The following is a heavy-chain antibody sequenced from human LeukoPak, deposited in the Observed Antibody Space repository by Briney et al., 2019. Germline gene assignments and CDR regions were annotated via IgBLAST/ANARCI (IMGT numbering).Heavy chain of an antibody. V-gene: IGHV3-23*01. Sequence: GGSLRLSCAASGFTFSSYAMSWVRQAPGKGLEWVSAISGSGGSTYYADSVKGRFTISRDNSKNTLYLQMNSLRAEDTAVYYCVYDSIGYPTPAFDYWGQGTLVTVSS. CDR1: GFTFSSYA. CDR3: VYDSIGYPTPAFDY. J-gene: IGHJ4*02. CDR2: ISGSGGST. D-gene: IGHD3-22*01.